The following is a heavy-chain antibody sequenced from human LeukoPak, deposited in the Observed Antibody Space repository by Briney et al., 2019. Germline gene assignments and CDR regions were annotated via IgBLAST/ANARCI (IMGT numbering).Heavy chain of an antibody. CDR1: GGSISSSSYN. D-gene: IGHD6-13*01. CDR3: ARPPGIAAAWFDP. J-gene: IGHJ5*02. Sequence: SSETLSLTCTVSGGSISSSSYNWAWIRQPPGKGLEWIGNIDNIGSTYYNPSLQSRVTISVDKSKDQFSLKLNSVTAADTAMYYCARPPGIAAAWFDPWGQGTLVTVSS. CDR2: IDNIGST. V-gene: IGHV4-39*01.